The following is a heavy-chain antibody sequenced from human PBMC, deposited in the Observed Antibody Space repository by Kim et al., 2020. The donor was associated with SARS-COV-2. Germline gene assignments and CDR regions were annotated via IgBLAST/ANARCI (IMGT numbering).Heavy chain of an antibody. D-gene: IGHD4-17*01. Sequence: LNSRVTISVDTSKNQFSLKLSSVTAADTAVYYCARDPGVYGDYQYYFDYWGQGTLVTVSS. V-gene: IGHV4-59*01. J-gene: IGHJ4*02. CDR3: ARDPGVYGDYQYYFDY.